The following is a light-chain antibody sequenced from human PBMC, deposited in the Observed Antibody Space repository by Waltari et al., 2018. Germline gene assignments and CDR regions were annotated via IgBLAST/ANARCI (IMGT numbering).Light chain of an antibody. CDR3: ATWDDRLTGVL. Sequence: QSVLTQPPSAPGTPGQRVTISCSGSNSNIGSNVVNWYQQLPGKAPRLLIYSNDQRPAGVPDRFSGSKSGTSASLAISGLQSEDEADYYCATWDDRLTGVLFGGGTKVTVL. CDR1: NSNIGSNV. J-gene: IGLJ3*02. CDR2: SND. V-gene: IGLV1-44*01.